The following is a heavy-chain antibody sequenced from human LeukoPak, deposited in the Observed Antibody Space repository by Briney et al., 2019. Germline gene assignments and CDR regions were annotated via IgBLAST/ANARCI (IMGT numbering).Heavy chain of an antibody. Sequence: ASVNVSCKASGYTFTGYYLHWVRQAPGKGLEWMGWINPKSGGTNYARKFLGRVTMTGDTSISTVYMDLSRLRFDDTAVYYCARSRSWFRYGLDAWGRGATVTVSS. CDR1: GYTFTGYY. J-gene: IGHJ6*02. CDR3: ARSRSWFRYGLDA. CDR2: INPKSGGT. D-gene: IGHD6-13*01. V-gene: IGHV1-2*02.